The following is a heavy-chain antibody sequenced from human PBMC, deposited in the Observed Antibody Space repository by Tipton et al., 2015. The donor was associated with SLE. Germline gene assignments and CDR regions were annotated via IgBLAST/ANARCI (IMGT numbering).Heavy chain of an antibody. CDR2: IYYSGNT. Sequence: TLSLTCTVSGASISSSSYYWGWIRQPPGKGLEWIGSIYYSGNTDYNPSLKSRVAVSVDTSKNQFSLKLNSVSAADTAVYYCVRVTPYNGRLGVFDYWGQGTLVTVSS. J-gene: IGHJ4*02. CDR1: GASISSSSYY. D-gene: IGHD2-8*01. CDR3: VRVTPYNGRLGVFDY. V-gene: IGHV4-39*07.